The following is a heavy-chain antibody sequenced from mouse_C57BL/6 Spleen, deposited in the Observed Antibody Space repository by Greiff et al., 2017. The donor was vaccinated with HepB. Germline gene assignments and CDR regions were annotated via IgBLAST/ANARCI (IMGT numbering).Heavy chain of an antibody. Sequence: QVQLQQSGPELVKPGASVKISCKASGYTFTDYYINWVKQRPGQGLEWIGWIFPGSGSTYYNEKFKGKATLTVDKSSSTAYMLLISLTSEDSAVYFCARRGGDWYFDVWGTGTTVTVSS. CDR1: GYTFTDYY. V-gene: IGHV1-75*01. CDR3: ARRGGDWYFDV. J-gene: IGHJ1*03. CDR2: IFPGSGST.